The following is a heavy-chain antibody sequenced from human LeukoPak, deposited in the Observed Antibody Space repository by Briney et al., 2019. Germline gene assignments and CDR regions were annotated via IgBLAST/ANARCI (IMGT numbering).Heavy chain of an antibody. CDR1: GGSISSYY. CDR3: ARKDYGSGSSYNGGRPFDY. CDR2: IYYSGST. Sequence: SETLSLTCTVSGGSISSYYWSWIRQPPGKGLEWIGYIYYSGSTNYNPSLKSRVTISVDTSKNQFSLKLSSVTAADTAVYYCARKDYGSGSSYNGGRPFDYRGQGTLVTVSS. J-gene: IGHJ4*02. V-gene: IGHV4-59*12. D-gene: IGHD3-10*01.